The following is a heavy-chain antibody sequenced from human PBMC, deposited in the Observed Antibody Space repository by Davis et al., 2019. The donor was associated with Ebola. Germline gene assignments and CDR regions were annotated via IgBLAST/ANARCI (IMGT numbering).Heavy chain of an antibody. J-gene: IGHJ4*02. D-gene: IGHD3-22*01. Sequence: MPGGSLRLSCAVYGGSFSGYYWSWIRQPPGKGLEWIGEINHSGSTNYNPSLKSRVTISVDTSKNQFSLKLSSVTAADTAVYYCARGSYDSSGPPRRYWGQGTLVTVSS. V-gene: IGHV4-34*01. CDR3: ARGSYDSSGPPRRY. CDR1: GGSFSGYY. CDR2: INHSGST.